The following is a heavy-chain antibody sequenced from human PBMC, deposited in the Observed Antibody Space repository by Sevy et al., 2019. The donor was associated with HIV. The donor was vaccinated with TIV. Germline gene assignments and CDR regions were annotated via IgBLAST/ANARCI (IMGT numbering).Heavy chain of an antibody. J-gene: IGHJ4*02. CDR2: IIPIFGTA. D-gene: IGHD3-22*01. V-gene: IGHV1-69*13. Sequence: ASVKVSCKASGGTFSSYAISWVRQAPGQGLEWMGGIIPIFGTANYAQKFQGRVTITADESTSTAYMELSSLRSEDTAVYYCASPYYYDSSGYYYLYYWGQGTLATVSS. CDR1: GGTFSSYA. CDR3: ASPYYYDSSGYYYLYY.